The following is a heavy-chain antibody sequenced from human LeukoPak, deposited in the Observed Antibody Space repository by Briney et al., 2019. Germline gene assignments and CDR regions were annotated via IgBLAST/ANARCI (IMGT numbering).Heavy chain of an antibody. CDR2: INSDGSST. Sequence: GGSLRLSCAASGFTFSSYWMHWVRQAPGKGLVWVPRINSDGSSTSYADSVKGRFTISRDNAKNTLSLQMNSLRAEDTAVYYCARDGILGSHDYWGQGTLVTVSS. CDR3: ARDGILGSHDY. D-gene: IGHD3-3*02. J-gene: IGHJ4*02. CDR1: GFTFSSYW. V-gene: IGHV3-74*01.